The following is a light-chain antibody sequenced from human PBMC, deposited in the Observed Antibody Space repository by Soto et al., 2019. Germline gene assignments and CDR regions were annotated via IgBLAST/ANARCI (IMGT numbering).Light chain of an antibody. V-gene: IGLV2-11*01. CDR3: CSFAGSPYV. CDR2: DVS. Sequence: QSALTQPRSVSGSPGQSVTISCTGTSSDVGGYNCVSWYQQHPGKAPKLMISDVSQRPSGVPDHFSGSKSGNTASLTISGLQADDEADYYCCSFAGSPYVFGTGTKLTVL. CDR1: SSDVGGYNC. J-gene: IGLJ1*01.